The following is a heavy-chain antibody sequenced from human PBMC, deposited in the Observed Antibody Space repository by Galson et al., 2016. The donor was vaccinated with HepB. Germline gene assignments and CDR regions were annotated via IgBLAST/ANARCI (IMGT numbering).Heavy chain of an antibody. CDR2: INDNGANT. J-gene: IGHJ4*02. Sequence: SLRLSCAASGFIFRSNGMSWVRQAPGKGLEWLSTINDNGANTHYADSVKGRFTISRDNSKNTLYLQMDSLRAEDTAIYYCAKDVGGEAFFEYWGQGTLVTVSS. CDR3: AKDVGGEAFFEY. CDR1: GFIFRSNG. D-gene: IGHD1-26*01. V-gene: IGHV3-23*01.